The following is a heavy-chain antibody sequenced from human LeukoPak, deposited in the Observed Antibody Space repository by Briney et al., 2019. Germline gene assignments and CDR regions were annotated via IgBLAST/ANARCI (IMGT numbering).Heavy chain of an antibody. CDR3: ATIPREGYDFWSAYYYYYMDV. J-gene: IGHJ6*03. D-gene: IGHD3-3*01. CDR2: IIPIFGTA. V-gene: IGHV1-69*01. CDR1: GGTFSSYA. Sequence: KVSCKASGGTFSSYAISWVRQAPGQGLEWMGGIIPIFGTANYAQKFQGRVTITADESTSTAYMGLSSLRSEDTAVYYCATIPREGYDFWSAYYYYYMDVWGKGTTVTVSS.